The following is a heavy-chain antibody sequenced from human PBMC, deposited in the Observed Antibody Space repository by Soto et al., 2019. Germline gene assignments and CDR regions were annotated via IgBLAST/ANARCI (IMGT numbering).Heavy chain of an antibody. CDR3: LKDAPNGSIDD. V-gene: IGHV3-9*01. J-gene: IGHJ4*02. CDR1: RFRFEQCV. CDR2: VSPTGDTV. D-gene: IGHD3-10*01. Sequence: VQVVASGGGLVQPGRSLRLSCAVFRFRFEQCVAQWVRQAPGKGLECVSTVSPTGDTVAYADSVEGRFTVSRDNAKNSLYLKMNSLKGDDTAFYYCLKDAPNGSIDDWGQGTLVTVSP.